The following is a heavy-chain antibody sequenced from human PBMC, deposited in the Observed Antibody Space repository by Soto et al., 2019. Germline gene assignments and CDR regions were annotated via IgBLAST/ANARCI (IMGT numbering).Heavy chain of an antibody. J-gene: IGHJ6*02. CDR1: GFTFNNYG. V-gene: IGHV3-30*18. D-gene: IGHD2-15*01. Sequence: GGSLRLSCAASGFTFNNYGMNWVRQAPGKGLEWVAIISNDGSNKYYIESVRGRFTISRDNSKNMLFLQMNSLRVEDTVVYFCTKDGRFDSDGSLYYYYYGMDVWGQGTTVTV. CDR2: ISNDGSNK. CDR3: TKDGRFDSDGSLYYYYYGMDV.